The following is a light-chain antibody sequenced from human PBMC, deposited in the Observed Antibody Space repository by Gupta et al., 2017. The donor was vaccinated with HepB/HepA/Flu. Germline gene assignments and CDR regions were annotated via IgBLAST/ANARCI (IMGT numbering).Light chain of an antibody. V-gene: IGKV1-39*01. J-gene: IGKJ4*01. CDR1: QNINFD. CDR2: NTF. CDR3: HQSYSPHLT. Sequence: IQMTQSPSSLSASIGDRVTVTCRAGQNINFDLNWYQQKPGKAPALLIYNTFTLQSGVPSRFSGSRSGTEFTLTIRSLQPEDFATYYCHQSYSPHLTFGGGTKIE.